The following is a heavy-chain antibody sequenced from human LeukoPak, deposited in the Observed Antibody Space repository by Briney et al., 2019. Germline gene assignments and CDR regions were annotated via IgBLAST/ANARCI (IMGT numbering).Heavy chain of an antibody. J-gene: IGHJ4*02. CDR3: ATHRYSGSYGERFFDY. V-gene: IGHV1-18*01. CDR2: ISAYNGNT. Sequence: ASVKVSCKASGYTFTSYGISWVRQAPGQGLEWMGWISAYNGNTNYAQKFQGRVTMTTDTSTSTAYMELRSLRSDDTAVYYCATHRYSGSYGERFFDYWGQGTLVTVSS. CDR1: GYTFTSYG. D-gene: IGHD1-26*01.